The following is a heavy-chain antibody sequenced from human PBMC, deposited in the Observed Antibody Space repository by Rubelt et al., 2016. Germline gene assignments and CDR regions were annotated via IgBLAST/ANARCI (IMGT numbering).Heavy chain of an antibody. D-gene: IGHD1-7*01. Sequence: EVQLVESGGGLVKPGGSLRLSCATSGFSFINAWMNWVRQAPGKGLEWVGRIKSKTDNGTTDHAAPVKGRFTISRDDSKNTLYLQMNSLKTEDTAVYYCTTDRTQFFDYWGQGALVTVSS. CDR3: TTDRTQFFDY. CDR2: IKSKTDNGTT. CDR1: GFSFINAW. J-gene: IGHJ4*02. V-gene: IGHV3-15*07.